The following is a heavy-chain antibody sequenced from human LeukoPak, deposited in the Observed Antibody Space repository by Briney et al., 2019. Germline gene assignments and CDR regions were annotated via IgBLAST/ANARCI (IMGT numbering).Heavy chain of an antibody. V-gene: IGHV3-15*01. J-gene: IGHJ4*02. CDR3: TWMATIFTVDY. Sequence: AGGSLRLSCVLSGLTFSDAWTSWVRQAPGKGLGWVGRIRNDRITDYAAPVQGRFSISRDNSKNTFYLQMNSLRTEDTGMYFCTWMATIFTVDYWGQGTLVTVSS. D-gene: IGHD5-12*01. CDR1: GLTFSDAW. CDR2: IRNDRIT.